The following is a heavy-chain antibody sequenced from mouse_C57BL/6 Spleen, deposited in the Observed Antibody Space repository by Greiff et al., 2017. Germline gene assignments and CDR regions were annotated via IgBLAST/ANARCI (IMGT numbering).Heavy chain of an antibody. J-gene: IGHJ2*01. CDR3: ARAGTLITTVVGYFDY. V-gene: IGHV1-59*01. Sequence: VQLQQPGAELVRPGTSVKLSCKAYGYTFTSYWMHWVKQRPGQGLEWIGVIDPSDSYTNYNQKFKGKATLTVDTSSSTAYMQLSSLTSEDSAVYYCARAGTLITTVVGYFDYWGQGTTLTVSS. D-gene: IGHD1-1*01. CDR1: GYTFTSYW. CDR2: IDPSDSYT.